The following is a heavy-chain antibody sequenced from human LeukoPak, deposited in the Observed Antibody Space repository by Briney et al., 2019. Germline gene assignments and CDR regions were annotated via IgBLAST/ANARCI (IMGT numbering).Heavy chain of an antibody. J-gene: IGHJ6*02. CDR3: ARAFNQPTLISGMDV. CDR1: GFTFSSYA. D-gene: IGHD3-10*01. CDR2: INHSGST. Sequence: PGGSLRLSCAASGFTFSSYAMSWIRQPPGKGLEWIGEINHSGSTNYNPSLKSRVTISVDTSKNQFSLKLSSVTAADTAVYYCARAFNQPTLISGMDVWGQGTTVTVSS. V-gene: IGHV4-34*01.